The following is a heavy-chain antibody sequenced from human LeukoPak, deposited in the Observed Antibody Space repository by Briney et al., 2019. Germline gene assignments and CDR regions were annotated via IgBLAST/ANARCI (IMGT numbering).Heavy chain of an antibody. Sequence: EASVKVSCKASGYSFTGYYIHWVRQAPGQGLEWMGWINPDGDVTKSAQKFQGRVTMTSDKSINTVYMELSGLTSDGTAFYYCARGPNHYYYMDFWGKGTTVSVSS. V-gene: IGHV1-2*02. CDR3: ARGPNHYYYMDF. CDR1: GYSFTGYY. CDR2: INPDGDVT. J-gene: IGHJ6*03. D-gene: IGHD2-8*01.